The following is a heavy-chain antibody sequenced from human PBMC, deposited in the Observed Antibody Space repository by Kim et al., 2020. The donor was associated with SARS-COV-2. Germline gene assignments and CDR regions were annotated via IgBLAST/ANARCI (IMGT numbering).Heavy chain of an antibody. V-gene: IGHV6-1*01. J-gene: IGHJ4*02. CDR2: YN. CDR3: ARGDVGSFDY. Sequence: YNDYAVSVKSRIIINPDTSKNPFSLQLNSVTPEDTAVFYCARGDVGSFDYWGQGTLVSVSS. D-gene: IGHD1-26*01.